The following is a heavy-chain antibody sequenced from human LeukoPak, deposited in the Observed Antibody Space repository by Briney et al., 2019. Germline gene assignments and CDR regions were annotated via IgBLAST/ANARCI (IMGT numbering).Heavy chain of an antibody. D-gene: IGHD2-21*01. CDR1: GFTFSSYG. CDR2: INPKNGDT. Sequence: GGSLRLSCAASGFTFSSYGMHWVRQAPGKGLEWMGCINPKNGDTNYAQDFQGRVTMTRDTSISTAYMDLSRLRSDDTAVYYCVRECCGADSFDIWGQGTVVTVSP. CDR3: VRECCGADSFDI. V-gene: IGHV1-2*02. J-gene: IGHJ3*02.